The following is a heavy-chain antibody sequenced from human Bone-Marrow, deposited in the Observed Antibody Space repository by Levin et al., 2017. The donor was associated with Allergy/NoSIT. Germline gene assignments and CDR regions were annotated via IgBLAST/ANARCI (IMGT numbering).Heavy chain of an antibody. Sequence: SETLSLTCTVSGGSISSSSYYWGWIRQPPGKGLEWIGSIYYSGSTYYNPSLKSRVTISVDTSKNQFSLKLSSVTAADTAVYYCARQRGYFDWLFLDYWGQGTLVTVSS. CDR1: GGSISSSSYY. CDR3: ARQRGYFDWLFLDY. J-gene: IGHJ4*02. CDR2: IYYSGST. D-gene: IGHD3-9*01. V-gene: IGHV4-39*01.